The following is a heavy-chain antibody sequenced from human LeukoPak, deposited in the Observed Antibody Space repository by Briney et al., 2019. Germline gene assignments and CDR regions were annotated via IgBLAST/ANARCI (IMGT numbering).Heavy chain of an antibody. Sequence: PGGSLRLSCAASGFTFSTYAMSWVRLAPGKGLEWVSGISGSGGSTYYADSVKGRFTSSRDNSNNTLYVQMNSLRVEDTAVYYCARDSSGYFAHWGQGTLVTVSS. CDR2: ISGSGGST. J-gene: IGHJ4*02. V-gene: IGHV3-23*01. D-gene: IGHD3-22*01. CDR3: ARDSSGYFAH. CDR1: GFTFSTYA.